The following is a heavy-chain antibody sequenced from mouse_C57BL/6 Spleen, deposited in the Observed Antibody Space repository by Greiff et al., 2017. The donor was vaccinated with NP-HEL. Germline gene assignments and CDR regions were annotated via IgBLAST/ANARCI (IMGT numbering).Heavy chain of an antibody. Sequence: QVQLQQPGAELVRPGSSVKLSCKASGYTFTSYWMHWVKQRPIQGLEWIGNIDPSDSETHYNQKFKDKATLTVDKSSSTAYMQLSSLTSEDSAVYYCARVQGDSSGHEGFAYWGQGTLVTVSA. CDR1: GYTFTSYW. CDR3: ARVQGDSSGHEGFAY. CDR2: IDPSDSET. D-gene: IGHD3-2*02. J-gene: IGHJ3*01. V-gene: IGHV1-52*01.